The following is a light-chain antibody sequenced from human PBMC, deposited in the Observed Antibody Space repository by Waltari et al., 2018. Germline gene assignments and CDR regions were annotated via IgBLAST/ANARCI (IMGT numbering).Light chain of an antibody. CDR1: HSIANY. V-gene: IGKV3-11*01. CDR2: DTS. CDR3: QQRSNWPLT. Sequence: EIVLTQSPATLSLSPGERATLSCRASHSIANYLAWYQQRPGQAPMLLIYDTSNRATGIPARFSGSGYETDFTLTISSLEPEDFGVYYCQQRSNWPLTFGGGTKVEIK. J-gene: IGKJ4*01.